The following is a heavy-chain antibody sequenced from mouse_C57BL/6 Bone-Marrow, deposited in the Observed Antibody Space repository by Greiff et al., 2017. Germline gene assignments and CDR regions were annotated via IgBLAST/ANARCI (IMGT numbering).Heavy chain of an antibody. CDR2: ILPGSGST. CDR1: GYTFTGHW. J-gene: IGHJ1*03. CDR3: ARENLYYGSSPHWYFDV. Sequence: QVQLKQSGAELMKPGASVKLSCKATGYTFTGHWIEWVKQRPGHGLEWIGEILPGSGSTNYNEKFKGKATFTADTSSNTAYMQLSSLTTEDSAIYYCARENLYYGSSPHWYFDVWGTGTTVTVSS. V-gene: IGHV1-9*01. D-gene: IGHD1-1*01.